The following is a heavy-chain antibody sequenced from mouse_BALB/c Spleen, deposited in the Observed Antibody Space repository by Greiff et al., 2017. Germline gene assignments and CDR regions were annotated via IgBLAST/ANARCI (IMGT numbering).Heavy chain of an antibody. Sequence: EVQLVESGGGLVKPGGSLKLSCAASGFAFSSYDMSWVRQTPEKRLEWVAYISSGGGSTYYPDTVKGRFTISRDNAKNTLYLQMSSLKSEDTAMYYCARHAPYYFDYWGQGTTLTVSS. J-gene: IGHJ2*01. CDR1: GFAFSSYD. CDR2: ISSGGGST. V-gene: IGHV5-12-1*01. CDR3: ARHAPYYFDY.